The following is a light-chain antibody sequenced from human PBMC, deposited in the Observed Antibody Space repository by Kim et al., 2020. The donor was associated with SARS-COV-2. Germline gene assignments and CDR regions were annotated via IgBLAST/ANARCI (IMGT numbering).Light chain of an antibody. CDR3: QAWDNISVV. J-gene: IGLJ2*01. V-gene: IGLV3-1*01. CDR1: KLGEKF. Sequence: SYELTQPPSVSVSPGQTASITCSGDKLGEKFACWYQQKPGQSPVLVIYEDTKRPSGIPERFSGSKSGNTATLTISGTQAMDEADYYCQAWDNISVVFGGG. CDR2: EDT.